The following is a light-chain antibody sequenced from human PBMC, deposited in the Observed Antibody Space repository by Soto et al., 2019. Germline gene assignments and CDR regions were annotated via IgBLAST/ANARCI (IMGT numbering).Light chain of an antibody. Sequence: DIVMTQSPDSLAVSLGERATINCKSSQSVLYSSNNKNYLVWYQQKPGQPPKLLLYWASTRESGVPDRFSGRGSGTDFPLTISSLQAEDVAVYYCQKYYSPPLTFGGGTKGEIK. J-gene: IGKJ4*01. V-gene: IGKV4-1*01. CDR2: WAS. CDR1: QSVLYSSNNKNY. CDR3: QKYYSPPLT.